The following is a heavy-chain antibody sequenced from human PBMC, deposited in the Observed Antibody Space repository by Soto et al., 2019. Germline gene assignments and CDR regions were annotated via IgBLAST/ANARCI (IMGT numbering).Heavy chain of an antibody. CDR1: GGTFSTYA. V-gene: IGHV1-69*12. D-gene: IGHD5-18*01. Sequence: QVQLVQSGAEVKKPESSVKVSCKAPGGTFSTYAISWVRQAPGQGLEWMGGIIPMFGTANYAQRFQDRVTITADESTNTVYMWLSSLGSEDTAVYFCASGIQLWLRRINNGYSGWGQGTLVTVSS. CDR2: IIPMFGTA. J-gene: IGHJ4*02. CDR3: ASGIQLWLRRINNGYSG.